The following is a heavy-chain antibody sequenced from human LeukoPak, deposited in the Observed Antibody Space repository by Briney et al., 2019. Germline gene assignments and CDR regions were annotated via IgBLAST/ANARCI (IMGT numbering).Heavy chain of an antibody. Sequence: PSETLSLTCAVYGRPFSGHYWSWIRQPPGKGLEWIGEINHSGSTNYNPSLKSRVTISVDTSKNQFSLKLRSVTAADTAVYYCARVRITSIRRDYYMDVWGKGTTVIVSS. CDR2: INHSGST. J-gene: IGHJ6*03. V-gene: IGHV4-34*01. D-gene: IGHD3-10*01. CDR1: GRPFSGHY. CDR3: ARVRITSIRRDYYMDV.